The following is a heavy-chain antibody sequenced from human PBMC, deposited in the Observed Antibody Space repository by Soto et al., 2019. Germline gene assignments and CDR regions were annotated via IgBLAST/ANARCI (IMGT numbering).Heavy chain of an antibody. V-gene: IGHV4-61*01. CDR3: ARHAFGSGFYYGMGV. J-gene: IGHJ6*02. Sequence: PSETLSLTCTVSGGSVSSGSYYWSWIRQPPGKGLEWIGYIYYSGSTNYNPSLKSRVTISLDTSKNQFSLKLNSVTAADTAVYYCARHAFGSGFYYGMGVWGQGPTVTVS. D-gene: IGHD3-10*01. CDR2: IYYSGST. CDR1: GGSVSSGSYY.